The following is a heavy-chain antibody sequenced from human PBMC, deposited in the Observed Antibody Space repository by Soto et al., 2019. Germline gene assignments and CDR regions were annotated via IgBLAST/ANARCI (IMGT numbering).Heavy chain of an antibody. V-gene: IGHV1-69*13. CDR3: ARGAPLSIAVAGDYYYGMDV. CDR1: GGTFSSYA. Sequence: ASVKVSCKASGGTFSSYAISWVRQAPGQGLEWMGGIIPIFGTANYAQKFQGRVTITADESTSTAYMELSSLRSEDTAVYYYARGAPLSIAVAGDYYYGMDVWGQGTTVTVSS. D-gene: IGHD6-19*01. CDR2: IIPIFGTA. J-gene: IGHJ6*02.